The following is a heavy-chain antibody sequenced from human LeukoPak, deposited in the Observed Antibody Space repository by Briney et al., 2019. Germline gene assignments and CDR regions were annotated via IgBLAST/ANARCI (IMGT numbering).Heavy chain of an antibody. CDR1: GGSIDITNY. CDR2: ISHGGTT. D-gene: IGHD1-26*01. V-gene: IGHV4-4*02. CDR3: TRESGPFCPFAY. Sequence: TSETLSLTCGVSGGSIDITNYWSWVRQAPGKGLEWIGEISHGGTTNYNPSLRSRVAMSLDRANNQFSLSLTSVTAADTAVYYCTRESGPFCPFAYWGQGVLVTVSS. J-gene: IGHJ4*02.